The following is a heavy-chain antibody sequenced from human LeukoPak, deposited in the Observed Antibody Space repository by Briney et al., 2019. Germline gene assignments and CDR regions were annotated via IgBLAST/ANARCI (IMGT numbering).Heavy chain of an antibody. CDR2: IYYSGST. Sequence: SETLSLTCTVSAGSINNYYWSWIRQPPGKGLEWIGYIYYSGSTNYNPSLKSRVTISVDTSKKQVSLNLSSVTAADTAVYYCARVAARYVGMDVWGQGTTVTVSS. J-gene: IGHJ6*02. D-gene: IGHD6-6*01. V-gene: IGHV4-59*01. CDR3: ARVAARYVGMDV. CDR1: AGSINNYY.